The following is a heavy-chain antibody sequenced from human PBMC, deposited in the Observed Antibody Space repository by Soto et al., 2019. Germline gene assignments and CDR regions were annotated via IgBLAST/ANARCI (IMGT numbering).Heavy chain of an antibody. Sequence: GGSLGLCCAASGFSEFTFSSNAMSWVRQAPGKGLDWVSSISGSGENTYYADSVKGRFTISRDNSKNTLYLQMNSLRAEDTAVYYCSKVVYSSSSQNHYPGQGPLVTVSS. CDR1: GFSEFTFSSNA. CDR2: ISGSGENT. CDR3: SKVVYSSSSQNHY. D-gene: IGHD6-6*01. J-gene: IGHJ4*02. V-gene: IGHV3-23*01.